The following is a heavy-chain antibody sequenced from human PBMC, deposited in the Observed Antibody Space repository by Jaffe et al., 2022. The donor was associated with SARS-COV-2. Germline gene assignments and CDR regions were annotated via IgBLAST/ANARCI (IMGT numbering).Heavy chain of an antibody. Sequence: QVQLVQSGAEVKKPGASVKVSCKASGYTFTSYAMHWVRQAPGQRLEWMGWINAGNGNTKYSQKFQGRVTITRDTSASTAYMELSSLRSEDTAVYYCARAELVLMVYASIGWFDPWGQGTLVTVSS. J-gene: IGHJ5*02. CDR1: GYTFTSYA. CDR2: INAGNGNT. D-gene: IGHD2-8*01. V-gene: IGHV1-3*01. CDR3: ARAELVLMVYASIGWFDP.